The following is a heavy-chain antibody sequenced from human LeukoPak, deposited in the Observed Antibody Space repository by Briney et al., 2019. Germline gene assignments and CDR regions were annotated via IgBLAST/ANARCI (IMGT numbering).Heavy chain of an antibody. Sequence: ASVKVSCKASGYTFTSYGISWVRQAPGQGLEWVGWISAYNGNTNYAQKLQGRVTMTTDTSTSTAYMELRSLRSDDTAVYYCAREDIVVVPAASPDAFDIWGQGTMVTVSS. J-gene: IGHJ3*02. V-gene: IGHV1-18*01. CDR2: ISAYNGNT. CDR1: GYTFTSYG. CDR3: AREDIVVVPAASPDAFDI. D-gene: IGHD2-2*01.